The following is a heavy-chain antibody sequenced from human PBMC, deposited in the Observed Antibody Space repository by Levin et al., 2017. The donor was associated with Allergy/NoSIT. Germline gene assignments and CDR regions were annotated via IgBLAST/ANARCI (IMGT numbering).Heavy chain of an antibody. CDR2: IYHSGST. D-gene: IGHD6-13*01. CDR1: GGSISSYY. J-gene: IGHJ4*02. V-gene: IGHV4-59*01. CDR3: ARTLYSSSWFHFDY. Sequence: SETLSLTCTVSGGSISSYYWTWIRQPPGKGLEWIGYIYHSGSTNYNPSLKSRVTISVDTSNNQFSLTLSSVTAADTAVYYCARTLYSSSWFHFDYWGQGTLVTVSS.